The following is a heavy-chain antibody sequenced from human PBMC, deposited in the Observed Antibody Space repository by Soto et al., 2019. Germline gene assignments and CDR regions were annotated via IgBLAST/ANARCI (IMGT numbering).Heavy chain of an antibody. Sequence: PGESLKISCQGSGYSFTSYWIHWVRQMPGKGLEWMGRIDPSDSYTNYSPSFQGHVTISADKSISTAYLQWSSLKASDTAMYYCARHPPGRWLESEGALAIRGQGTMVTVSS. V-gene: IGHV5-10-1*01. CDR3: ARHPPGRWLESEGALAI. J-gene: IGHJ3*02. CDR2: IDPSDSYT. CDR1: GYSFTSYW. D-gene: IGHD5-12*01.